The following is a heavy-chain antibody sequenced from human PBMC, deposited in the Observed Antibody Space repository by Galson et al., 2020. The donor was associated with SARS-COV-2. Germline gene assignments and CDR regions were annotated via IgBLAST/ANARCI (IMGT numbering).Heavy chain of an antibody. V-gene: IGHV3-21*01. CDR3: ARDSEPIVLMVYAITYYYYMDV. J-gene: IGHJ6*03. Sequence: NSGGSLRLSCAASGFTFSSYSMNWVRQAPGKGLEWVSSISSSSSYIYYADSVKGRFTISRDNAKNSLYLQMNSLRAEDTAVYYCARDSEPIVLMVYAITYYYYMDVWGKGTTVTVSS. D-gene: IGHD2-8*01. CDR1: GFTFSSYS. CDR2: ISSSSSYI.